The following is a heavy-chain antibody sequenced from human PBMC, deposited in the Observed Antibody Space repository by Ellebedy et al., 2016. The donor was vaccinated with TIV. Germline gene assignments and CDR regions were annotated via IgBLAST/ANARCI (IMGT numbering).Heavy chain of an antibody. Sequence: GESLKISCAASGFTFSTYWMHWVRQAPGKGLEWVANIKQDGSEKYYVDSVKGRFTISRDNAKNSLYLQMNSLRAEDTAVYDCARALGGGDCYWGQGTLVTVSS. J-gene: IGHJ4*02. CDR1: GFTFSTYW. CDR3: ARALGGGDCY. V-gene: IGHV3-7*01. CDR2: IKQDGSEK. D-gene: IGHD2-21*02.